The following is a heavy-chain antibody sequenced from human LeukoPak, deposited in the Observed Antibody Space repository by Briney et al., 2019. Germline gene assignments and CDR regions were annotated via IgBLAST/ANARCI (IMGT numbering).Heavy chain of an antibody. D-gene: IGHD6-19*01. J-gene: IGHJ4*02. CDR1: GDSVSSINGA. CDR3: ARDLANTGWYTFDY. Sequence: SQTFSLTCDISGDSVSSINGAWNWIRQSPSRGLEWLGRTYYRSKWYNEYAESMKGRMTITPDTSNNRFSLQLNSVTPDDTAVYYCARDLANTGWYTFDYWGQGTLVTVSS. V-gene: IGHV6-1*01. CDR2: TYYRSKWYN.